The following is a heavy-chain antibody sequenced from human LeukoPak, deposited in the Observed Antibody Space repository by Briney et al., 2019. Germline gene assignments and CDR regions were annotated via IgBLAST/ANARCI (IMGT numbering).Heavy chain of an antibody. CDR1: GGSISSSSYY. J-gene: IGHJ4*02. D-gene: IGHD6-6*01. Sequence: SETLSLTCTVSGGSISSSSYYWGWIRQPPGKGLEWIGSIYYSGSTYYNPSLKSRVTISVDTSKNQFSLKLSSVTAADTAVYYCAGSHLAARTFDYWGQGTLVTVSS. CDR2: IYYSGST. CDR3: AGSHLAARTFDY. V-gene: IGHV4-39*07.